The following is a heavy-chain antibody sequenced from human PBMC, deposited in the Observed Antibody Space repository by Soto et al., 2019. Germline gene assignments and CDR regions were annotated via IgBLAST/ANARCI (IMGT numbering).Heavy chain of an antibody. CDR2: IIPIFGTA. Sequence: ASVKVSCKASGGTFSSYAISWVRQAPGQGLELMGGIIPIFGTANYAQKFQGRVTITADESTSTAYMELSSLRSEDTAVYYCARGLLSGTADYYYYYGMDVWGQGTTVTVSS. CDR1: GGTFSSYA. CDR3: ARGLLSGTADYYYYYGMDV. D-gene: IGHD1-7*01. J-gene: IGHJ6*02. V-gene: IGHV1-69*13.